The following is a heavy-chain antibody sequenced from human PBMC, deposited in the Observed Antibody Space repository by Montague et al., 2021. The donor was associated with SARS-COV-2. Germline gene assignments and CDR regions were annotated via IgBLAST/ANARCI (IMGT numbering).Heavy chain of an antibody. J-gene: IGHJ4*02. CDR3: ARADFWSGYLYFDY. Sequence: TLSLTCTVSGGSIGSGSYYWSWIRQPAGKGLEWIGRIYTSGSTNYNPSLKSRVTISVDTSKNQFSLKLSSVTAADTAVYYCARADFWSGYLYFDYWGQGTLVTVSS. D-gene: IGHD3-3*01. CDR2: IYTSGST. CDR1: GGSIGSGSYY. V-gene: IGHV4-61*02.